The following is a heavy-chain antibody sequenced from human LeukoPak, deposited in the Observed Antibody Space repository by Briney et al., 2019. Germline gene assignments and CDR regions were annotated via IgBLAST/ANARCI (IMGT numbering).Heavy chain of an antibody. CDR2: IYHSGST. J-gene: IGHJ5*02. CDR3: ARAVGSSGPYNWFDP. D-gene: IGHD3-22*01. V-gene: IGHV4-30-2*01. Sequence: SETLSLTCAVSGGSISSGGYSWSWIRQPPGKGLEWVGYIYHSGSTYYNPSLKSRVTISVDRSKNQFSPKLSSVTAADTAVYYCARAVGSSGPYNWFDPWGQGTLVTVSS. CDR1: GGSISSGGYS.